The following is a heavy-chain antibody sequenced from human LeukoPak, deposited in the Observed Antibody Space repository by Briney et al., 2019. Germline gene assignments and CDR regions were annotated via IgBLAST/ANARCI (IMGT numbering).Heavy chain of an antibody. Sequence: GGSLRLSCAASGFTVSSNYMSWVRQAPGKGLEWVSAIFSGGSTFYADSVTGRFTISRDNSKNTVYLEMNSLRAEDTAVYYCARDLKTSGWYGDFDYWGQGTLVTVSS. CDR1: GFTVSSNY. V-gene: IGHV3-53*01. CDR3: ARDLKTSGWYGDFDY. J-gene: IGHJ4*02. CDR2: IFSGGST. D-gene: IGHD6-19*01.